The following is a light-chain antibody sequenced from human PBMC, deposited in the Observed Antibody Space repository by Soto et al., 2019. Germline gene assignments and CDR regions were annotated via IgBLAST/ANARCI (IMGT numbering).Light chain of an antibody. CDR3: QQYDSRPLT. V-gene: IGKV3-15*01. J-gene: IGKJ4*01. CDR2: YAS. Sequence: EIVMTQSPATLSVSPGNRATLSCRASQNINRDLAWYQQKPGQAPRLLIFYASTRATGIPARFSGSGSGTEFTLTISSLQSEDFAVYYCQQYDSRPLTFGGGTQV. CDR1: QNINRD.